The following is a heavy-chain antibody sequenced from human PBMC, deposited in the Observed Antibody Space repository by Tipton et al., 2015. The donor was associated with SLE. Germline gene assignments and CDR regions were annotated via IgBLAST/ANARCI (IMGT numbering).Heavy chain of an antibody. CDR1: GGSINTYY. J-gene: IGHJ4*02. D-gene: IGHD3-10*01. CDR3: ARQRDRSSGLFDY. CDR2: IHNSGST. V-gene: IGHV4-59*01. Sequence: TLSLTCNVSGGSINTYYWSWIRQPPGKGLEWIGYIHNSGSTNYNPSLKSRTTISVDTPKKQFSLKLNSVTAADTAVYYCARQRDRSSGLFDYWGQGSLVTVSS.